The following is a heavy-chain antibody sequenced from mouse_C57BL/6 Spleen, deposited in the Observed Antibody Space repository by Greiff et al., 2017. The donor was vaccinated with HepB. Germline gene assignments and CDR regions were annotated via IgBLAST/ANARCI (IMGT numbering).Heavy chain of an antibody. Sequence: QVQLQQPGAELVKPGASVKLSCKASGYTFTSYWMHWVKQRPGQGLEWIGMIHPNSGSTNYNEKFKSKATLTVDKSSSTAYMQLSSLTSEDSAVYYCARGGPYYGSSPFDYWGQGTTLTVSS. CDR3: ARGGPYYGSSPFDY. J-gene: IGHJ2*01. D-gene: IGHD1-1*01. V-gene: IGHV1-64*01. CDR1: GYTFTSYW. CDR2: IHPNSGST.